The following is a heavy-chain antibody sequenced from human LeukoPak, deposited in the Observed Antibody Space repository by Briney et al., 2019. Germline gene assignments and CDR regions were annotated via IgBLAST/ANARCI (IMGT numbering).Heavy chain of an antibody. CDR1: GFSLTTSGVG. V-gene: IGHV2-5*02. CDR2: IYWDDDK. CDR3: AHRNWDY. J-gene: IGHJ4*02. Sequence: SGPTLVNPTQTLTLTCTFSGFSLTTSGVGVGWIRQPPGRALEWLGIIYWDDDKSYSPSLKSRLSITKDTSKNQVVLTVTNMDPLDTGTYYCAHRNWDYWGQGTLVTVSS. D-gene: IGHD1-1*01.